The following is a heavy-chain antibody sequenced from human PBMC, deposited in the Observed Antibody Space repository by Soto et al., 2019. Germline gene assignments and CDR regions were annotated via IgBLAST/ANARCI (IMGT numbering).Heavy chain of an antibody. D-gene: IGHD5-12*01. CDR3: ARRGDGYEWHGMDV. J-gene: IGHJ6*02. CDR1: GGSISSYY. CDR2: IYYSGST. Sequence: QVQLQESGPGLVKPSETLSLTCTVSGGSISSYYWSWIRQPPGKGLEWIGYIYYSGSTNYNPSLKSRVTISVDTSKNHFSLKLSSVTAADTAVYYCARRGDGYEWHGMDVWGQGTTVTVSS. V-gene: IGHV4-59*08.